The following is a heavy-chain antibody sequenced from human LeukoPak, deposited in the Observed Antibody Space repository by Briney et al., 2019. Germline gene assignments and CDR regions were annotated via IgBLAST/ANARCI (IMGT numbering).Heavy chain of an antibody. D-gene: IGHD3-22*01. V-gene: IGHV3-48*04. CDR2: INWNGAST. J-gene: IGHJ4*02. CDR1: GFTFSSYN. Sequence: SGGSLRLSCAASGFTFSSYNMNWVRQAPGKGLEWVSGINWNGASTYYADSVKGRFTISRDNAKNSLYLQMNGLRAEDTAVYYCATGGVHYYDSSADYWGQGTLVTVSS. CDR3: ATGGVHYYDSSADY.